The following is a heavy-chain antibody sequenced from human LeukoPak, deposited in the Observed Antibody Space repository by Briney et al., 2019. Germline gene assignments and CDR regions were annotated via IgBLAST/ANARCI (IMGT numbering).Heavy chain of an antibody. CDR1: GGSFSGYY. CDR3: ARDLRGYSYGGPRGWFDP. Sequence: SETLSLTYAVYGGSFSGYYWSWIRQPPGKGLEWIGEINHSGSTNYNPSLKSRVTISVDTSKNQFSLKLSSVTAADTAVYYCARDLRGYSYGGPRGWFDPWGQGTLVTVSS. CDR2: INHSGST. V-gene: IGHV4-34*01. J-gene: IGHJ5*02. D-gene: IGHD5-18*01.